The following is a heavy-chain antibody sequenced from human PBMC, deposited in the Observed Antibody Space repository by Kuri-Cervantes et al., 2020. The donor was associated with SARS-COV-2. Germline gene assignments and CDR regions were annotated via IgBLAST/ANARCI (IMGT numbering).Heavy chain of an antibody. J-gene: IGHJ6*03. CDR2: ISWNSGSI. D-gene: IGHD6-19*01. CDR3: AKDRSSGGRPYYYMDV. V-gene: IGHV3-9*01. CDR1: GFRFDDYT. Sequence: SLKISCVGTGFRFDDYTMHWVRQSPGKGLGWVSGISWNSGSIGYADSVKGRFTISRDNAKNSLYLQMNSLRAEDTALYYCAKDRSSGGRPYYYMDVWGKGTTITVSS.